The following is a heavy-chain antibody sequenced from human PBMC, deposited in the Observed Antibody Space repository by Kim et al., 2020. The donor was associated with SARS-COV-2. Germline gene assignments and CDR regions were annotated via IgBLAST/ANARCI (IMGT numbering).Heavy chain of an antibody. V-gene: IGHV5-51*01. CDR1: GYSFNIYW. CDR3: AGRSGYSSSWYFDY. J-gene: IGHJ4*02. D-gene: IGHD6-13*01. CDR2: IYPGDSDT. Sequence: GESLKISCKGSGYSFNIYWIGWVRQMPGKGLGWMGIIYPGDSDTRYSPSFQGQVTISVDKSISTAYLQWSGLKASDTAMYYCAGRSGYSSSWYFDYWGQGTLVTVSS.